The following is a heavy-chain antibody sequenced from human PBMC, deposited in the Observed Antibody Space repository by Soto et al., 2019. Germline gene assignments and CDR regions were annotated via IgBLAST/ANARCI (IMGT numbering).Heavy chain of an antibody. D-gene: IGHD6-13*01. Sequence: EVQLLESGGGLVQPGGSLRLSCAASGFTFSSYAMNWVRQAPGKGLEWVSVISGSGGSTYYAASVKGRSTISRDNSKNPLSLQMTSLSPEDTAVYYRARRSSSWYFDSWGQGTLVTVSS. CDR2: ISGSGGST. V-gene: IGHV3-23*01. J-gene: IGHJ4*02. CDR3: ARRSSSWYFDS. CDR1: GFTFSSYA.